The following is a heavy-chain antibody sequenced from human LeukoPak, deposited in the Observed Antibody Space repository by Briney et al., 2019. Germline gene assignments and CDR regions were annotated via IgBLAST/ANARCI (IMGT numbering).Heavy chain of an antibody. V-gene: IGHV4-59*01. D-gene: IGHD2-15*01. Sequence: PSETLSLTCTVSGGSIRSYYWSWIRQPPGKGLEWIGYIYYSGSTNYNPSLKSRVTISVDTSKNQFSLKLSSVTAADTAVYYCARVGGYCSGGSCFGNWFDPWGQGTLVTVSS. J-gene: IGHJ5*02. CDR3: ARVGGYCSGGSCFGNWFDP. CDR1: GGSIRSYY. CDR2: IYYSGST.